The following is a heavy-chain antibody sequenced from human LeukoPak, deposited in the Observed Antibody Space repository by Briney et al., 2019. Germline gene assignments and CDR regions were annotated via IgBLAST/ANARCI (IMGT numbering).Heavy chain of an antibody. Sequence: SETLSLTCAVYGGSFSGYYWSWIRQPPGKGLEWIGEINHSGSTNYNPSLKSRVTISADTSKNQFSLKLSSVTAADTAVYYCARGWLVYFDYWGQGTLVTVSS. J-gene: IGHJ4*02. D-gene: IGHD6-19*01. V-gene: IGHV4-34*01. CDR3: ARGWLVYFDY. CDR2: INHSGST. CDR1: GGSFSGYY.